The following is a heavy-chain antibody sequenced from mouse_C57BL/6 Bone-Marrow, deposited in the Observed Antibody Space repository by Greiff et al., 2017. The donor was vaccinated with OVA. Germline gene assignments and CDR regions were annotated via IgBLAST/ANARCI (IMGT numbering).Heavy chain of an antibody. J-gene: IGHJ3*01. Sequence: VKLQESGAELARPGASVKLSCKASGYTFTSYGISWVKQRTGQGLEWIGEIYPRSGNTYYNEKFKGKATLTADKSSSTAYMELRSLTSEDSAVYFCATDYYGRGAWFAYWGQGTLVTVSA. V-gene: IGHV1-81*01. CDR2: IYPRSGNT. CDR1: GYTFTSYG. CDR3: ATDYYGRGAWFAY. D-gene: IGHD1-1*01.